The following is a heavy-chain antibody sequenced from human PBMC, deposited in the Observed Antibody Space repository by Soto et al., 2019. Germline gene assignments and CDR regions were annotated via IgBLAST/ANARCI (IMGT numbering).Heavy chain of an antibody. CDR3: AHTMTTVITLDWFDP. V-gene: IGHV2-5*02. J-gene: IGHJ5*02. D-gene: IGHD4-4*01. Sequence: QITLKESGPTLVKPTQTLTLTCTFSGFSLSTSEVGVGWIRQPPGKALEWLALIYWDDHKRYSPSLKSRLTITKDTPKNQVVLTVTNMDPVDTATYYCAHTMTTVITLDWFDPWGQGTLVTVSS. CDR1: GFSLSTSEVG. CDR2: IYWDDHK.